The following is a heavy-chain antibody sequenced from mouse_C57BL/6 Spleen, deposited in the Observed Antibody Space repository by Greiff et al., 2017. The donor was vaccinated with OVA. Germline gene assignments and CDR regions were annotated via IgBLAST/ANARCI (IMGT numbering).Heavy chain of an antibody. Sequence: VQLQQSGAELVRPGTSVKVSCKASGYAFTNYLIEWVKQRPGQGLEWIGVINPGSGGPNYNEKFKGKATLTADKSSSAAYMQLSSLRSEDSAVYFGARWNGYYAMDDWGQGTSVTVSS. V-gene: IGHV1-54*01. CDR2: INPGSGGP. J-gene: IGHJ4*01. CDR1: GYAFTNYL. CDR3: ARWNGYYAMDD.